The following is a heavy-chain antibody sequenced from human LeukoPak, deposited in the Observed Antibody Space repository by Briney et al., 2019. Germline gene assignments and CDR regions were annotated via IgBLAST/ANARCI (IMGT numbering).Heavy chain of an antibody. CDR2: INHSGST. D-gene: IGHD1-26*01. CDR1: GGSFSGYY. J-gene: IGHJ4*02. V-gene: IGHV4-34*01. Sequence: SETLSLTCAVYGGSFSGYYWSWIRQPPGKGLEWIGEINHSGSTNYNPSLKSRVTISVDTSKNQFSLKLSSVTAADTAVYYCARGRGNSGSYFRTWLRFDYRGQGTLVTVSS. CDR3: ARGRGNSGSYFRTWLRFDY.